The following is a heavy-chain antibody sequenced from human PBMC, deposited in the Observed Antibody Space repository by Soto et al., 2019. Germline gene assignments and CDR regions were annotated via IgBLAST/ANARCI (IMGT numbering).Heavy chain of an antibody. V-gene: IGHV4-31*03. Sequence: QVQLKESGPGLVKPSQTLSTACTVSGGSISSGGYYWSWLRQHPGKGLEWIGSIQYSGSTYYNPSLKRRGTISVDTSKNLFSLKLSSVTAAGTAVYFCARGVLRWGQGTLVTVSS. J-gene: IGHJ4*02. CDR1: GGSISSGGYY. CDR2: IQYSGST. CDR3: ARGVLR. D-gene: IGHD3-16*01.